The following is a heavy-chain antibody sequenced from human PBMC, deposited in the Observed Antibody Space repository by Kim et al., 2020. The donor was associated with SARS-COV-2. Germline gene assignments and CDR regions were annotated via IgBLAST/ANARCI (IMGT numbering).Heavy chain of an antibody. J-gene: IGHJ4*02. CDR2: INHSGST. V-gene: IGHV4-34*01. CDR1: GGSFSGYY. Sequence: SETLSLTCAVYGGSFSGYYWSWIRQPPGKGLEWIGEINHSGSTNYNPSLKSRVTISVDTSKNQFSLKLSSVTAADTAVYYCARIPGGRLLWFGELVSHFDYWGQGTLVTVSS. CDR3: ARIPGGRLLWFGELVSHFDY. D-gene: IGHD3-10*01.